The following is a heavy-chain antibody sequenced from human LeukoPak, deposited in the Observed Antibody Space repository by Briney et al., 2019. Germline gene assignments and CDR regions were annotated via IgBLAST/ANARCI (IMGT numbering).Heavy chain of an antibody. CDR1: GGSISSYY. CDR3: ARDGGAGYSYGYMFDY. CDR2: IYYIGST. V-gene: IGHV4-59*01. Sequence: PPETLSLTCTVSGGSISSYYWSWIRQPPGKGLEWIGYIYYIGSTNYNPSLKSRVTISVDTSKHQFSLKLSSVTAADTAVYYCARDGGAGYSYGYMFDYWGQGTLVSVSS. J-gene: IGHJ4*02. D-gene: IGHD5-18*01.